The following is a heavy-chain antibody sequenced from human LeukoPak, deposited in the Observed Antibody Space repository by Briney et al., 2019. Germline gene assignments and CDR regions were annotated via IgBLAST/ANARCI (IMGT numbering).Heavy chain of an antibody. CDR1: VGSIRGYY. D-gene: IGHD4-17*01. Sequence: RPSETLSLTCDVSVGSIRGYYWSWIRQSPEKGLEWIGYIYSSGSTNYNPSLKSRVTMSVDTSKNQLSLKVSSVTAADTAVYYCARDRRLRGLRWDYFDYWGQGTLVTVSS. J-gene: IGHJ4*02. CDR3: ARDRRLRGLRWDYFDY. CDR2: IYSSGST. V-gene: IGHV4-59*01.